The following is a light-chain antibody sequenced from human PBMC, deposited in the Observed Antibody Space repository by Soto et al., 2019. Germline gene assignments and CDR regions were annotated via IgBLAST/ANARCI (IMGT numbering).Light chain of an antibody. CDR1: SSDIGGYNY. V-gene: IGLV2-14*01. J-gene: IGLJ1*01. CDR2: DVS. CDR3: SSYTRSSTQV. Sequence: QSVLTQPASVSGSPGQSITISCTGTSSDIGGYNYVSWYQQQPGKAPKLMIYDVSNRPSGVSNRFSGSKSGNTASLTIAGLQADDEADYYCSSYTRSSTQVFGTGTKLTVL.